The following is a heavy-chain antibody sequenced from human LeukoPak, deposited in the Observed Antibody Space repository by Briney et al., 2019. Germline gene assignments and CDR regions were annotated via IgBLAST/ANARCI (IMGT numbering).Heavy chain of an antibody. CDR3: AKGEVPAVPFDY. J-gene: IGHJ4*02. Sequence: GGSLRLSCAASGFTFSAYAMSWVRQAPGKGLEWVSGFSGSGGNTYYADSVRGRFTISRDNSKNTLYLQMNSLRAEDTAVYYCAKGEVPAVPFDYWGQGTLVTVSS. CDR2: FSGSGGNT. V-gene: IGHV3-23*01. CDR1: GFTFSAYA. D-gene: IGHD2-2*01.